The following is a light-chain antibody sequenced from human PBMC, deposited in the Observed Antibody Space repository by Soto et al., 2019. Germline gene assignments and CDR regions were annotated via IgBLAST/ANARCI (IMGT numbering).Light chain of an antibody. CDR1: QSVSGY. CDR2: HAS. Sequence: EIVLTQSPATLSLSPGERATLSCRASQSVSGYIAWYQQKLGQAPRLLIYHASNRATGIPARFSGSGSETAFTLTISSLEPDDFAVYYCQRRYTWPPITLGQGTRLELK. V-gene: IGKV3-11*01. CDR3: QRRYTWPPIT. J-gene: IGKJ5*01.